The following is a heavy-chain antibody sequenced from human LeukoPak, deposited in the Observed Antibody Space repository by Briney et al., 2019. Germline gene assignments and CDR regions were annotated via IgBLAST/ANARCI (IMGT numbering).Heavy chain of an antibody. V-gene: IGHV3-64*01. Sequence: GGSLRLSCAASGFTFSSYAMHWVRQAPGKGLEYVSAISSNGGSTYYANSVKGRFTISRDNSKNTLYLQMGSLRAEDMAVYYCARGGQRADYWGQGTLVTVSS. CDR2: ISSNGGST. CDR3: ARGGQRADY. CDR1: GFTFSSYA. J-gene: IGHJ4*02.